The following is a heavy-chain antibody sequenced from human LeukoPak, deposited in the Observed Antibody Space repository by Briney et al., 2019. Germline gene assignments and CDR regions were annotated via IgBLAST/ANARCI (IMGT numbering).Heavy chain of an antibody. CDR1: GFTVSSNH. D-gene: IGHD1-26*01. CDR2: IYSGGST. Sequence: GGSLRLSCAASGFTVSSNHMSWVRQAPGKGLEWVSVIYSGGSTYYADSVKGRFTISRDNSKNTLFLQMNSLRAEDTAVYYCARGIVGATPHYDYWGQGTLVTVSS. J-gene: IGHJ4*02. V-gene: IGHV3-66*01. CDR3: ARGIVGATPHYDY.